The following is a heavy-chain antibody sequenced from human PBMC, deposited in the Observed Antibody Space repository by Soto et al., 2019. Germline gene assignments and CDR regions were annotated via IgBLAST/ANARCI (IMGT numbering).Heavy chain of an antibody. Sequence: GASVKVSCKASGGTFSSYAISWVRQAPGRGLEWMGGIIPIFGTANYAQKFQGRVTITADKSTRTAYMELSSLRSEDTAVYYCARDGYYYDSSGSGVFDYWGQGTLVTVSS. J-gene: IGHJ4*02. V-gene: IGHV1-69*06. D-gene: IGHD3-22*01. CDR1: GGTFSSYA. CDR2: IIPIFGTA. CDR3: ARDGYYYDSSGSGVFDY.